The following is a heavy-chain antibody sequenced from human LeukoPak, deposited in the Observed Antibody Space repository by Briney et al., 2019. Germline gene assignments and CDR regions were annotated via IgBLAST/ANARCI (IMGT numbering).Heavy chain of an antibody. CDR2: ISSSDGNSK. CDR1: GFTFTCCG. CDR3: AKWSGNRPLYYFDY. D-gene: IGHD3-3*01. J-gene: IGHJ4*02. V-gene: IGHV3-30*18. Sequence: AGSLRLSCAPPGFTFTCCGMHWVRQASGKGLEWVAAISSSDGNSKYYADSVKGRFTISRDNSKNTVYLQMNSLRADDTAVYYCAKWSGNRPLYYFDYWGQGTLVTVSS.